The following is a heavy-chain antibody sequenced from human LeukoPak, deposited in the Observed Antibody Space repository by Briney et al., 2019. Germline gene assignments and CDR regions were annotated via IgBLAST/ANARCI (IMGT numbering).Heavy chain of an antibody. CDR3: ARTLNSSSWYASLGY. Sequence: PGRSLRLSCAASGFTFSSYGMHWVRQAPGKGLEWVAVIWYDGSNKYYADSVKGRFTISRDNSKNTPYLQMNSLRAEDTAVYYCARTLNSSSWYASLGYWGQGTLVTVSS. CDR1: GFTFSSYG. J-gene: IGHJ4*02. V-gene: IGHV3-33*01. CDR2: IWYDGSNK. D-gene: IGHD6-13*01.